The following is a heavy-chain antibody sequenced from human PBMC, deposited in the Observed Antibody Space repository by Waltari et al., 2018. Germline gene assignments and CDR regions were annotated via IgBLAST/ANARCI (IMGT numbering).Heavy chain of an antibody. CDR1: GGSVSSRRYY. CDR3: VRQLTTANPWYIDS. D-gene: IGHD1-1*01. V-gene: IGHV4-39*01. J-gene: IGHJ4*02. Sequence: QVQMQESGPGLVKPSETLSLTCSVSGGSVSSRRYYWGWIRQTPGKGLDWLGSVFYNGRTYYNPSLQSRVTISVDTSKNQFSLSLKSLTAADTAVFYCVRQLTTANPWYIDSWGQGTQVTVSS. CDR2: VFYNGRT.